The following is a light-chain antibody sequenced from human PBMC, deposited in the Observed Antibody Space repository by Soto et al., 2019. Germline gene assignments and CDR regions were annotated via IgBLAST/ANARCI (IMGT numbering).Light chain of an antibody. Sequence: EIVLTQSPGTLSLSPGERATLSCRASQSVTSSYLAWYQQKPGQSPRLLISGASSRATGIPDRFSGSGSGTDFTLTISRLEPDDFAVYYCQQRSNWPLTFGGGTKVDIK. J-gene: IGKJ4*01. V-gene: IGKV3D-20*02. CDR1: QSVTSSY. CDR3: QQRSNWPLT. CDR2: GAS.